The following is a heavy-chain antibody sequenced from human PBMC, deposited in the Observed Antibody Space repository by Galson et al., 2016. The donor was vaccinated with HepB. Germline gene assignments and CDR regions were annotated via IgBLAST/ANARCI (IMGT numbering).Heavy chain of an antibody. V-gene: IGHV5-51*01. CDR2: IYPGDSDI. CDR1: GYRFTHNW. J-gene: IGHJ6*02. CDR3: ARLPLFDSLYHYYAMDV. D-gene: IGHD3-22*01. Sequence: QSGAEVKKPGESLKISCEGSGYRFTHNWIAWVRQMPGKGLEWMGIIYPGDSDIRYSPSFQGQVTISADKSISTAYLQWSSLKASDTAMSYCARLPLFDSLYHYYAMDVWGQGTTVTVSS.